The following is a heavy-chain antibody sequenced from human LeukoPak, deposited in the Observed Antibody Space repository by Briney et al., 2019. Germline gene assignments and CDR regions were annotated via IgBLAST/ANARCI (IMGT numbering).Heavy chain of an antibody. CDR3: ARGTSIVGDAFDI. Sequence: SETLSLICIVSGGSISINNYYWGWIRQPPGKGLEWIGSIHYSGRTYYNPSLESRVTISVDTSKNQFSLKLSSVTAADTSIYYCARGTSIVGDAFDIWGQGTMVAVSS. D-gene: IGHD1-26*01. J-gene: IGHJ3*02. CDR1: GGSISINNYY. CDR2: IHYSGRT. V-gene: IGHV4-39*01.